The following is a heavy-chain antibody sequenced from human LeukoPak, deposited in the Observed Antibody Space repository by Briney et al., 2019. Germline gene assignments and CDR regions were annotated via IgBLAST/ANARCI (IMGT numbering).Heavy chain of an antibody. Sequence: GGSLRLSCAASGFTFNTYSMNWVRQAPGKGLEWVSSITRSSAYIYYADSVKGRFTISRDNAKNSLYLQMNSLRAEDTAVYYCARDSSGWYPVVYWGQGTLVTVSS. J-gene: IGHJ4*02. CDR2: ITRSSAYI. CDR3: ARDSSGWYPVVY. CDR1: GFTFNTYS. D-gene: IGHD6-19*01. V-gene: IGHV3-21*01.